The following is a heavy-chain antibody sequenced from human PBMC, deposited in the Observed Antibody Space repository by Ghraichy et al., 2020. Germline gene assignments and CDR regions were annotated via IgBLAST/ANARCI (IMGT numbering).Heavy chain of an antibody. D-gene: IGHD6-19*01. CDR3: NIYSTGWGEQDY. V-gene: IGHV3-30*03. J-gene: IGHJ4*02. CDR2: ISYDGGHK. CDR1: GFTFSSYD. Sequence: GGSLRLSCAASGFTFSSYDMHWVRQAPGKGLEWVAVISYDGGHKYYADSVKGRFTISRDNSKNTLYLQMNSLRAEDTAVYYCNIYSTGWGEQDYWGQGTLVTVSS.